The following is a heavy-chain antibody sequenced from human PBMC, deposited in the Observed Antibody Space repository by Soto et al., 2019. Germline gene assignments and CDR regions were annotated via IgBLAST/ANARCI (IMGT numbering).Heavy chain of an antibody. J-gene: IGHJ4*02. V-gene: IGHV3-30*18. Sequence: QPGGSLRLSCAASGFTFSSFGMHWVRQAPGKGLEWVAVISSGGGLKYDADSVKGRFTISRDNSKNTLYLQMNSLRAEDTAIYYCAKETHSNGYGSYFDYWGQGVLVTV. CDR3: AKETHSNGYGSYFDY. CDR2: ISSGGGLK. D-gene: IGHD3-22*01. CDR1: GFTFSSFG.